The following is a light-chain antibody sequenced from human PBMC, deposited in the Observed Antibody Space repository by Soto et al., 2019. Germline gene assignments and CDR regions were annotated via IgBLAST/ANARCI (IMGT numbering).Light chain of an antibody. J-gene: IGKJ2*01. CDR3: QQYNYWPPYT. CDR1: QNLGSS. Sequence: EVVMTPSPATLSASPGERVTLSCRASQNLGSSLAWYQQRPGQAPRLLLYGGSTRATGIPARFSGSGSGTEFTVTISSLQSEDFAVYYCQQYNYWPPYTFGQGTNLEFK. CDR2: GGS. V-gene: IGKV3-15*01.